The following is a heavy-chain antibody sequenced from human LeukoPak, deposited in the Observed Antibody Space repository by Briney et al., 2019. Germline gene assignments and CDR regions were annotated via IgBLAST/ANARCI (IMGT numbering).Heavy chain of an antibody. CDR2: INTDNGDT. CDR1: GYSFTSYG. V-gene: IGHV1-18*01. D-gene: IGHD3-10*01. CDR3: ARSRRGSFLVDY. J-gene: IGHJ4*02. Sequence: ASVKVSCKASGYSFTSYGIGWVRQAPGQGLEWMGWINTDNGDTHFAQNLQGRVTMTTDTPTSTAYMELRSLESDDTAVYYCARSRRGSFLVDYWGQGTLVTVSS.